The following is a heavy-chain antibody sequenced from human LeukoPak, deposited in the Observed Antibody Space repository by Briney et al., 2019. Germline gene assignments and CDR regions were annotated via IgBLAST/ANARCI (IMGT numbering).Heavy chain of an antibody. CDR2: IYTSGST. J-gene: IGHJ4*02. CDR3: ARDAVLRYFDWAPYYFDY. D-gene: IGHD3-9*01. CDR1: GGSISSGSYY. Sequence: SETLSLTCTVSGGSISSGSYYWSWIRQPAGKGLEWIGRIYTSGSTNYNPSLKSRVTISVDTSKNQFSLNLRSVTAADTAVYFCARDAVLRYFDWAPYYFDYWGQGTLVTVSS. V-gene: IGHV4-61*02.